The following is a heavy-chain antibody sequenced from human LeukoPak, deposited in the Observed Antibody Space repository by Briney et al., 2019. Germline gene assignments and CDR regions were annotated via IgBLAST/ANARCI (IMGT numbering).Heavy chain of an antibody. J-gene: IGHJ4*02. CDR3: ARVGFSDSSGFPLDY. V-gene: IGHV3-74*01. Sequence: GGSLRLSCAASGFTFSSYWMHWVRQAPGKGLLWVSRIRSDGSSTSYADSVKGRFTISRDNAKNTLYLQMSGLRAEDTAVYYCARVGFSDSSGFPLDYWGQGTLVTVSS. D-gene: IGHD3-22*01. CDR2: IRSDGSST. CDR1: GFTFSSYW.